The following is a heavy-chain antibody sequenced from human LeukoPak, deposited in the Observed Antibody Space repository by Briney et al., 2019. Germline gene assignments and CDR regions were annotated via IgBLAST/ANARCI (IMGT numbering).Heavy chain of an antibody. CDR3: ARGDFWSGFMFDP. Sequence: GGSLRLSCAASGFTFSSYSMNWVRQAPGKGLEWVSSISSSSSYIYYADSVKGRFTISRDNAKNSLYLQMNSLRAEDTAVYYCARGDFWSGFMFDPWGQGTLVTVSS. CDR1: GFTFSSYS. D-gene: IGHD3-3*01. V-gene: IGHV3-21*01. CDR2: ISSSSSYI. J-gene: IGHJ5*02.